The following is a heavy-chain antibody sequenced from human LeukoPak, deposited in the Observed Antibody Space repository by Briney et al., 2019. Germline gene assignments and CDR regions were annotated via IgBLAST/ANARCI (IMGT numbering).Heavy chain of an antibody. CDR3: AKGLGGSCYSAVDC. CDR2: IRDSGGTT. CDR1: GFTFSSYA. D-gene: IGHD2-15*01. Sequence: GGSLRLSCAASGFTFSSYAMNWVRQAPGKGLEWVSVIRDSGGTTYYADSVKGRFTISRDNSKNTVFLQMNSLRAEDTAVYYCAKGLGGSCYSAVDCWGQGTLVTVSS. V-gene: IGHV3-23*01. J-gene: IGHJ4*02.